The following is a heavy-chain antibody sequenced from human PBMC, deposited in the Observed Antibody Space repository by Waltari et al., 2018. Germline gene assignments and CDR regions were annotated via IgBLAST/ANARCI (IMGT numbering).Heavy chain of an antibody. Sequence: EVQLVESGGGLAKPGGSLRLSCAASGFTFSSYWMNWVRQAPGKGLEWVSAINSGGGSTYYPDSWKGRFTSSRDNSKNTRSLQMNSLRAEDTAVYYCAKEGAEGIAAAGTLGYFEFWGQCALVTVSS. D-gene: IGHD6-13*01. J-gene: IGHJ1*01. CDR3: AKEGAEGIAAAGTLGYFEF. CDR2: INSGGGST. CDR1: GFTFSSYW. V-gene: IGHV3-23*04.